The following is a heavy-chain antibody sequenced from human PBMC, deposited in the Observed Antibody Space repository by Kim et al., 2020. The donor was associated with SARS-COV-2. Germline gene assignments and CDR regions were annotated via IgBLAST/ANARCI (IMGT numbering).Heavy chain of an antibody. D-gene: IGHD3-9*01. CDR3: ARQRGIGTGFFDS. Sequence: NPSVGSRVTISVNTSKNQFSLKLNSVTVADTAVYYCARQRGIGTGFFDSWGQGTLVTVSS. V-gene: IGHV4-39*01. J-gene: IGHJ4*02.